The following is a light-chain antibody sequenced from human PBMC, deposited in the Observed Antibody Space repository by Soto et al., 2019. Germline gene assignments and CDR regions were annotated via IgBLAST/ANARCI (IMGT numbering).Light chain of an antibody. Sequence: ELVMTQSPATLSVSPGERATLSCGASQSVSSNLAWYQQKPGQAPRLLIYGAFTRATGVPDRFSGSGSGTEFTLTISSLQPEDFAVYYCHHYNDWPPKQYTFGQGTKLEIK. CDR3: HHYNDWPPKQYT. CDR2: GAF. V-gene: IGKV3-15*01. CDR1: QSVSSN. J-gene: IGKJ2*01.